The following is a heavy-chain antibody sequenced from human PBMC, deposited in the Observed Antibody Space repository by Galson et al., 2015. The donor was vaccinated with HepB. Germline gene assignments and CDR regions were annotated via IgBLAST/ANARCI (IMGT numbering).Heavy chain of an antibody. CDR2: ISYDGSNK. D-gene: IGHD5-18*01. Sequence: SLRLSCAASGFTFSSYGMHWVRQAPGKGLERVAVISYDGSNKYYADSVKGRFTISRDNSKNTLYLQMNSLRAEDTAVYYCAKETGRRGYSYGLFDYWGQGTLVTVSS. J-gene: IGHJ4*02. V-gene: IGHV3-30*18. CDR3: AKETGRRGYSYGLFDY. CDR1: GFTFSSYG.